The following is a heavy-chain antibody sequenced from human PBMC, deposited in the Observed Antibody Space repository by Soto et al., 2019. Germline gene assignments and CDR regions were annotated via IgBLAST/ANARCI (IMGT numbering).Heavy chain of an antibody. V-gene: IGHV4-31*11. CDR1: GGSIISASYS. J-gene: IGHJ5*02. D-gene: IGHD6-6*01. CDR3: AREDAARIERWFDA. Sequence: TLYLTCAVSGGSIISASYSWNWIRQSPGRGLEWIGHIYSSGSTYYNPSLKSRVSISVDTSNNQFSLKLTSVTAADTAVYFCAREDAARIERWFDAWGQGILVTVSS. CDR2: IYSSGST.